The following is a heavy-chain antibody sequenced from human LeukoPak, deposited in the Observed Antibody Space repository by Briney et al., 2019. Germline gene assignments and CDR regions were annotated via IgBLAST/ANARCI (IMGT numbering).Heavy chain of an antibody. CDR1: GGTFSTNA. V-gene: IGHV1-69*05. CDR3: ATLFGELDY. D-gene: IGHD3-10*01. J-gene: IGHJ4*02. Sequence: GASVKVSCKASGGTFSTNAISWVRQAPGQGLEWMGGVIPIFGTPNYAQKFQGRVTMTRDTSTSTVYMELSSLRSEDTAVYYCATLFGELDYWGQGTLVTVSS. CDR2: VIPIFGTP.